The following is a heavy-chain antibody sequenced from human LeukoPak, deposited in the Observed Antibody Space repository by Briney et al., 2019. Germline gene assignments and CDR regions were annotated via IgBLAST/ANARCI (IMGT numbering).Heavy chain of an antibody. V-gene: IGHV3-7*01. D-gene: IGHD3-10*01. CDR3: ARSYTYARY. Sequence: GGSLRLSCAASGFTFSSYWMSWVRQAPGKGLEWVANINQDGDEKYYVGSVKGRFTVSRDNGKNSLFLQMDGLTAEDTAVYYCARSYTYARYWGQGALVTVSS. J-gene: IGHJ4*02. CDR2: INQDGDEK. CDR1: GFTFSSYW.